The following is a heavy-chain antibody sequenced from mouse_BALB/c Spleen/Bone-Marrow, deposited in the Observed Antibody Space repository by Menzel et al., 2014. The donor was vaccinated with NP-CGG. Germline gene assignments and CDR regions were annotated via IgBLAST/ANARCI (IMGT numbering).Heavy chain of an antibody. CDR3: ARDQVYYYGSSYGYFDV. V-gene: IGHV5-15*02. D-gene: IGHD1-1*01. J-gene: IGHJ1*01. CDR1: GFTFXDYG. CDR2: ISNLAYSI. Sequence: EVKLVGSGGGLVQPGGSRKLSCAASGFTFXDYGMAWVRQAPGKGPEWVAFISNLAYSIYYADTVTGRFTISRENAKNTLYLEMSSLRSEDTAMYYCARDQVYYYGSSYGYFDVWGAGTTVTVSS.